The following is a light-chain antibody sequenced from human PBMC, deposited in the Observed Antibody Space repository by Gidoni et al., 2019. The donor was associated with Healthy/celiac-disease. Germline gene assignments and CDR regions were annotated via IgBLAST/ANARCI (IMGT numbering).Light chain of an antibody. Sequence: EIVLTQSPATLSLSPGERATLSCRASQSVSSYLAWYQQKPGQAPRLLISDASNRATGIPARFSGSGSGTDFTLTISSLEPEDFAVYYCQQRSNWPMCSFGQGTKLEIK. CDR3: QQRSNWPMCS. J-gene: IGKJ2*04. CDR2: DAS. CDR1: QSVSSY. V-gene: IGKV3-11*01.